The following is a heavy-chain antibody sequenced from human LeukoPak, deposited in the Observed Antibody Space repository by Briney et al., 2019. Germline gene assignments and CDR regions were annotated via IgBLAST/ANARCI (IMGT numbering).Heavy chain of an antibody. D-gene: IGHD3-10*01. V-gene: IGHV4-59*01. CDR2: ISYSGST. CDR3: ARGALIHYYGSGYYYYYMDV. CDR1: GGSISSYY. Sequence: SETLSLTCTVSGGSISSYYWSWIRQPPGKGLEWIGFISYSGSTNYNPSLKSRVTISVDTSKNQFSLKLSSVTAADTAVYYCARGALIHYYGSGYYYYYMDVWGKGTTVTISS. J-gene: IGHJ6*03.